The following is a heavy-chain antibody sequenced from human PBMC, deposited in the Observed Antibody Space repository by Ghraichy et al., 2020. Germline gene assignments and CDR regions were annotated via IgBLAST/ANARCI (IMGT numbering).Heavy chain of an antibody. CDR2: IYYSGST. CDR3: ASPGYSSSWYGSMQSEEFDY. D-gene: IGHD6-13*01. J-gene: IGHJ4*02. V-gene: IGHV4-39*01. Sequence: SETLSLTCTVSGGSISSSSYYWGWIRQPPGKGLEWIGSIYYSGSTYYNPSLKSRVTISVDTSKNQFSLKLSPVTAADTAVYYCASPGYSSSWYGSMQSEEFDYWGQGTLVTVSS. CDR1: GGSISSSSYY.